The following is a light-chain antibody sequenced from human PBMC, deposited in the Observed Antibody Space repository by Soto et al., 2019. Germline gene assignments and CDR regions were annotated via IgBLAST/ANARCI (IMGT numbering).Light chain of an antibody. CDR3: QERTGWPPWT. CDR2: DAS. V-gene: IGKV3-11*01. CDR1: QSISSY. J-gene: IGKJ1*01. Sequence: EIVLTQSPATPSLSPGERATLSWSASQSISSYLAWYQQKPGQAPRLLIYDASNRATGIPARFSGSGSGTDFTLTISSLEPEDFAVYYCQERTGWPPWTFGQGTKVDIK.